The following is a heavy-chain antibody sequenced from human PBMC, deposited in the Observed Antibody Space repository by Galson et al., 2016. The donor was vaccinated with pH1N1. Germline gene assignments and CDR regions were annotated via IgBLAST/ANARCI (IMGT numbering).Heavy chain of an antibody. D-gene: IGHD6-13*01. Sequence: SLRLSCAGSGFTFDDYAMIWVRQAPGKGLEWVSGINWHGGSIGYADSVKGRFTVSRDNSKNTLHLQMNSLRAEDTAVFYCAREGAGNSKYAFDIWGQGTMVTVSS. V-gene: IGHV3-20*04. CDR2: INWHGGSI. CDR3: AREGAGNSKYAFDI. J-gene: IGHJ3*02. CDR1: GFTFDDYA.